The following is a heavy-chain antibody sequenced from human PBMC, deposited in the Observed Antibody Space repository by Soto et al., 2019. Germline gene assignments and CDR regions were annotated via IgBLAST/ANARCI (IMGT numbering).Heavy chain of an antibody. CDR2: IYYSGST. CDR3: ARDKTGMDV. Sequence: PSETLSLTCTVSGGSISSYYWSWIRQPPGKGLEWMGYIYYSGSTNYNPSRKSRVTISVDTSKNQFSLKLSSVTAADTAVYYCARDKTGMDVWGQGTTVTVSS. CDR1: GGSISSYY. J-gene: IGHJ6*02. V-gene: IGHV4-59*01.